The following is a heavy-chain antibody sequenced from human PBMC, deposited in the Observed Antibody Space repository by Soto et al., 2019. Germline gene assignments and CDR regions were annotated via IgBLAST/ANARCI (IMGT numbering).Heavy chain of an antibody. V-gene: IGHV4-59*01. CDR1: GGSISSYY. CDR2: IYYSGST. Sequence: PSETLSLTCTVSGGSISSYYWGWIRQPPGKGLEWIGYIYYSGSTNYNPSLKSRVTISVDTSKNQFSLKLSFVTAADTAVYYCARVGTTSFWFDPWGQGTLVTVSS. CDR3: ARVGTTSFWFDP. J-gene: IGHJ5*02. D-gene: IGHD4-4*01.